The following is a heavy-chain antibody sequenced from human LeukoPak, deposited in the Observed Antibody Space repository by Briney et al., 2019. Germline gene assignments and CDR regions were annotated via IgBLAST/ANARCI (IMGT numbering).Heavy chain of an antibody. Sequence: PGGSLRLSCEVSGLIFSNFAMAWVRQAPGKGLEWVSLITGTSGRTYYAASVKGRFTISRDNSKNTLYLQMNSLRAEDTAVYYCARARGYYYYYMGVWGKGTTVTVSS. CDR1: GLIFSNFA. D-gene: IGHD6-13*01. CDR2: ITGTSGRT. J-gene: IGHJ6*03. V-gene: IGHV3-23*01. CDR3: ARARGYYYYYMGV.